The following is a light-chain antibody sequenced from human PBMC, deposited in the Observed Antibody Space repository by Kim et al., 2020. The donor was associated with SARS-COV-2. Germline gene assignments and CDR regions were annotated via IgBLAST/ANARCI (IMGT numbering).Light chain of an antibody. V-gene: IGKV1-9*01. CDR3: QQVELYPS. CDR2: AAS. CDR1: QDISDR. J-gene: IGKJ3*01. Sequence: SASVGDRVTITCRASQDISDRLAWYQQRPGTAPKLLILAASTLHAGVPSRFSGGGTGTEFSLTIDSLQPEYFATYYCQQVELYPSFGPGTKVDIK.